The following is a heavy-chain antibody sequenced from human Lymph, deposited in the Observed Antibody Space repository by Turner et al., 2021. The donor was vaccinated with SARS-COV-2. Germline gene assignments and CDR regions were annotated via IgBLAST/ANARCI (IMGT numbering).Heavy chain of an antibody. CDR3: ARDIPTTSDYFDY. V-gene: IGHV3-21*01. D-gene: IGHD4-17*01. Sequence: EVQLVESGGGLVKPGGSLRLSCAASGFTFSTYSMNWVRQAPGKGLEWITSISRSSSYICFADSVKGRFTISRDEAKSSLYLQMNSFRAEDTAVYYSARDIPTTSDYFDYWGQGTLVTVSS. J-gene: IGHJ4*02. CDR1: GFTFSTYS. CDR2: ISRSSSYI.